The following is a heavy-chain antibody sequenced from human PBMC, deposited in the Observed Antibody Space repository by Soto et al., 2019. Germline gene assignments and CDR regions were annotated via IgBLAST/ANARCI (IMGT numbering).Heavy chain of an antibody. CDR1: GYTFTSYY. V-gene: IGHV1-46*01. CDR3: ARDIVVVPAAIGGDYYYYGMDV. J-gene: IGHJ6*02. D-gene: IGHD2-2*01. CDR2: INPSGGST. Sequence: QVQLVQSGAEVKKPGASVKVSCKASGYTFTSYYMHCVRQAPGQGLEWMGIINPSGGSTSYAQKFQGRVTMTRDTSTSTVYMELSSLRSEDTAVYYCARDIVVVPAAIGGDYYYYGMDVWGQGTTVTVSS.